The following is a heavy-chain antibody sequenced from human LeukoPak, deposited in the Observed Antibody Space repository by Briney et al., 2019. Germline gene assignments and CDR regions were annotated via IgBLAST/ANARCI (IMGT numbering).Heavy chain of an antibody. V-gene: IGHV4-59*01. J-gene: IGHJ4*02. CDR2: IYYSGST. CDR1: GGSISSYY. D-gene: IGHD3-16*01. Sequence: SETLSLTCTVSGGSISSYYWSWIRQPPGKGLEWIGYIYYSGSTNYNPSLTSRVTISVDTSKNQFSLKLSSVTAADTAVYYCARSYVLHSGLDYWGQGTLVTVSS. CDR3: ARSYVLHSGLDY.